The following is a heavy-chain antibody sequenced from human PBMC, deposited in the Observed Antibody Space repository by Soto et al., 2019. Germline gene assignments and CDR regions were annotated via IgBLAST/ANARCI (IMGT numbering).Heavy chain of an antibody. V-gene: IGHV4-59*08. CDR1: GVSISSYY. CDR2: IYYSGST. D-gene: IGHD6-6*01. CDR3: ASYTSSIAARGEYFQH. J-gene: IGHJ1*01. Sequence: PSETLSLTCTVAGVSISSYYWSWIRQPTGKGLEWIGYIYYSGSTNYNPSLKSRVTISVDTSKNQFSLKLSSVTAADTAVYYCASYTSSIAARGEYFQHWGQGTLVTVSS.